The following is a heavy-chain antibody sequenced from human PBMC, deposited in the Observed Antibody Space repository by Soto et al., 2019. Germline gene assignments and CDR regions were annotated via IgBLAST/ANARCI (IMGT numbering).Heavy chain of an antibody. D-gene: IGHD3-3*01. CDR1: GYSFTSYW. Sequence: GESLKISCKGSGYSFTSYWIGWVRQMPGKGLEWMGIIYPGDSDTRYSPSFQGQVTISADKSISTAYLQWSSLKASDTAMYYCARLHNYLGYDFWSGYFYYMDFRGKGTTVTVSS. CDR3: ARLHNYLGYDFWSGYFYYMDF. CDR2: IYPGDSDT. J-gene: IGHJ6*03. V-gene: IGHV5-51*01.